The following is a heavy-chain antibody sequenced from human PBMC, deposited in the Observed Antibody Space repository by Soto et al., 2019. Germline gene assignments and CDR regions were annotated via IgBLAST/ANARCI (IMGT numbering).Heavy chain of an antibody. V-gene: IGHV3-7*03. D-gene: IGHD1-26*01. CDR2: IKEDGSEK. J-gene: IGHJ4*02. CDR1: GFTFSSIW. Sequence: EVQLVESGGGLVQPGASLRLSCAASGFTFSSIWMSWVRQAPGKGLEWVASIKEDGSEKTYVDSVKGRFSISRDTAKNALYLPMNSLRAEDAAVYYCASYRTMGCWGQGTPVTVSS. CDR3: ASYRTMGC.